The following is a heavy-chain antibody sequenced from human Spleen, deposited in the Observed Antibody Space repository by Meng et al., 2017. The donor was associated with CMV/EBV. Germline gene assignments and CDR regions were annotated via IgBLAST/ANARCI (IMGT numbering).Heavy chain of an antibody. D-gene: IGHD2-15*01. CDR1: FTFSDYY. Sequence: FTFSDYYMSWIRQAPGKGLEWVSYISSGGSAIYYADSVKGRFTISRDNAKNSLYLQLSSLRAEDSAVYYCARAHCSGGNCYGYFDFWGQGTLVTVSS. V-gene: IGHV3-11*01. J-gene: IGHJ4*02. CDR2: ISSGGSAI. CDR3: ARAHCSGGNCYGYFDF.